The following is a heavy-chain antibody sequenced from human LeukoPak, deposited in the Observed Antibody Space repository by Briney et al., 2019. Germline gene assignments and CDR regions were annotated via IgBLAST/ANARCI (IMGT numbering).Heavy chain of an antibody. V-gene: IGHV1-18*01. Sequence: ASVKVSCKASGYTFINSAIGWVRQAPGQGLEWMGWISPYNGYTKYAESLQGRVTMTTDTSTSTAYMELRSLRSDATAMYYCARVGASYDGLIDYWGQGTRVTVSS. CDR2: ISPYNGYT. CDR1: GYTFINSA. CDR3: ARVGASYDGLIDY. J-gene: IGHJ4*02. D-gene: IGHD1-26*01.